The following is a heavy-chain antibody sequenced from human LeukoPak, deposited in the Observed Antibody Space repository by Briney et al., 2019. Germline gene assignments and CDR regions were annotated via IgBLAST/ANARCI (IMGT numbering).Heavy chain of an antibody. Sequence: GASVKVSCKASGYTFTSYYMHWVRQAPGQGLEWMGWINPNSGGTNYAQKFQGRVTMTRDTSVSTAYMELSRLRSDDTAVYYCAHIGGEQWDWFDPWGQGTLVTVSS. CDR1: GYTFTSYY. CDR2: INPNSGGT. J-gene: IGHJ5*02. CDR3: AHIGGEQWDWFDP. V-gene: IGHV1-2*02. D-gene: IGHD1-26*01.